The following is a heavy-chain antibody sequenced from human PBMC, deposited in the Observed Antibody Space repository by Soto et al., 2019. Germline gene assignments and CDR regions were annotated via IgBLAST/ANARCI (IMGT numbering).Heavy chain of an antibody. CDR3: AKGHDLARDQYYYGLDV. CDR2: ISYDGSNK. J-gene: IGHJ6*02. V-gene: IGHV3-30*18. Sequence: QVQLVESGGGVVQPGRSLRLSCVASGFTFSTHGIHWVRQAPGKVLEWVAVISYDGSNKYYADSVKGRFTISRDNSKNTLYLQMNSLTTPETAVYFCAKGHDLARDQYYYGLDVWGQGTTVTVSS. CDR1: GFTFSTHG. D-gene: IGHD3-16*01.